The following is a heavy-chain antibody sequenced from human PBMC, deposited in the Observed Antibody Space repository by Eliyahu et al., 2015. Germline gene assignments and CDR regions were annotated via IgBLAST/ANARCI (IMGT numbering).Heavy chain of an antibody. CDR3: ARVGGSLGWFDA. V-gene: IGHV1-2*02. CDR2: INPNTGGT. CDR1: GYTFTGYY. J-gene: IGHJ5*02. Sequence: QVQLVESGAEVKKPGASVKVSCKASGYTFTGYYIHWVRQAPGQGLEWMAWINPNTGGTKFTQKFQGRVTLTWDTSVTTAYMELNRLTSDDTAFYYCARVGGSLGWFDAWGQGTLVTVSS. D-gene: IGHD1-26*01.